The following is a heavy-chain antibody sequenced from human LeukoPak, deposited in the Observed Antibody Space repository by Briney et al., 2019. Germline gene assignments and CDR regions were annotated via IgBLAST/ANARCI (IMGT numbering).Heavy chain of an antibody. CDR3: ARSPGVGATFDY. CDR1: GFTFSSYA. D-gene: IGHD1-26*01. Sequence: PGGSLRLSCAASGFTFSSYAMHWVRQAPGKGLEWVAVISYDGSNKYYADSVKGRFTISRDNSKNTLYLQMNSLRAEDTAVYYCARSPGVGATFDYWGQGTLVTVSS. CDR2: ISYDGSNK. J-gene: IGHJ4*02. V-gene: IGHV3-30*04.